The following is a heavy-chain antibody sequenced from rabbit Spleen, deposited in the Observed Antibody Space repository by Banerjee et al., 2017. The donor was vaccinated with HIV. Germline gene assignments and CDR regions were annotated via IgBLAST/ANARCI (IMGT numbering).Heavy chain of an antibody. D-gene: IGHD8-1*01. CDR3: ARDGTGGSYFAL. CDR2: IDPVFGIT. CDR1: GFSFSSTYH. Sequence: QQQLEESGGGLVKPEGSLTLTCTASGFSFSSTYHMCWVRQAPGKGLEYIGCIDPVFGITYYANWVNGRFSISRENAQNTVFLQMTSLTAADTATYFCARDGTGGSYFALWGPGTLVTVS. J-gene: IGHJ6*01. V-gene: IGHV1S43*01.